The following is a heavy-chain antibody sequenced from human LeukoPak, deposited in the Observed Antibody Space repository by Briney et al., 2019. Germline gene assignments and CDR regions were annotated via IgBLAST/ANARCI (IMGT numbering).Heavy chain of an antibody. CDR1: GGSISSYY. CDR2: IYTSGST. V-gene: IGHV4-4*07. CDR3: ARDVSRYCSSTSCYTGDY. J-gene: IGHJ4*02. Sequence: PSETLSLTCTVSGGSISSYYWSWIRQPAGKGLEWIGRIYTSGSTNYNPSLKSRVTMSVDTSKNQFSLKLSSVTAADTAVYYCARDVSRYCSSTSCYTGDYRGQGTLVTVSS. D-gene: IGHD2-2*02.